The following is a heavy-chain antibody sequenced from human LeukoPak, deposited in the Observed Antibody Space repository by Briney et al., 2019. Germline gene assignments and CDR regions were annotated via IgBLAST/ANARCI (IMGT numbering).Heavy chain of an antibody. Sequence: GGSLRLSCTASGFTFSPYWMTWGRQAPGKGLEWVANIKPDGSEKYYVDSVKGRFTISRDNTKNSVYLQMSSLRAEDTAVYYCAIKHDYWGQGTLVTVSS. CDR3: AIKHDY. V-gene: IGHV3-7*01. CDR2: IKPDGSEK. J-gene: IGHJ4*02. CDR1: GFTFSPYW.